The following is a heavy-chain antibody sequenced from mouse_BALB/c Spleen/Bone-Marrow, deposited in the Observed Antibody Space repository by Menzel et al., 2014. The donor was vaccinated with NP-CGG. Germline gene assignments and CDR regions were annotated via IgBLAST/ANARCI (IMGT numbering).Heavy chain of an antibody. D-gene: IGHD1-1*01. CDR1: GYSITNGYG. Sequence: VQLQQSGPDMVKPSQSLSLTCTVTGYSITNGYGWHWIRQFPGNKLEWMGYIHYSGNTNYNPSLKSRVSITRDTSKNHFFLQLNSVTTDDTATYYCVRETTVVADFDYWGQGSTLTVSS. CDR3: VRETTVVADFDY. V-gene: IGHV3-1*02. CDR2: IHYSGNT. J-gene: IGHJ2*01.